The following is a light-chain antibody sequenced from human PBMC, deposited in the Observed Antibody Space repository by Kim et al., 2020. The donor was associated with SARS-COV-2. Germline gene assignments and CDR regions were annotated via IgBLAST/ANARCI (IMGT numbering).Light chain of an antibody. CDR1: NSGSKS. J-gene: IGLJ2*01. CDR3: QVWDSSSDHRVV. V-gene: IGLV3-21*04. CDR2: YDN. Sequence: SYELTQAPSVSVAPGKTARVSCGGNNSGSKSVHWYQQKPGQAPVLVIYYDNDRPSGIPEGFSGSNSGNTATLTISRVEAGDEADYYCQVWDSSSDHRVVFGGGTQLTVL.